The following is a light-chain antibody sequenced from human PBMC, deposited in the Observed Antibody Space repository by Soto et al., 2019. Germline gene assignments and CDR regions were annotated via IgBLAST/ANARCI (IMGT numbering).Light chain of an antibody. Sequence: QSALTQPASVSGSPGQSITISCTGTSSDVGGYNYVSWYQQHPGKAPKLIIYEVSNRASGVSNRFSGSKSGNTASLTISGLQAEDEVDYYCSSYTTSSTWVFGGGTKLTVL. CDR2: EVS. CDR1: SSDVGGYNY. J-gene: IGLJ3*02. V-gene: IGLV2-14*01. CDR3: SSYTTSSTWV.